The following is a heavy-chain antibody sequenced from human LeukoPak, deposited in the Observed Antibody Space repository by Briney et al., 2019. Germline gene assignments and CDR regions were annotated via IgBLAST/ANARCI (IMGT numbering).Heavy chain of an antibody. D-gene: IGHD2-2*01. CDR3: ARDERKYCSDSSCYPGDY. CDR2: ISRTSAYI. CDR1: GFIFSDYA. V-gene: IGHV3-21*01. J-gene: IGHJ4*02. Sequence: GGSLRLSCAASGFIFSDYAMKWVRQAPGKGLEWVGAISRTSAYIYYSDSVKGRFTLSRGNAGDSVYLQMDSLRAEDTAVYYCARDERKYCSDSSCYPGDYWGQGILVTVSS.